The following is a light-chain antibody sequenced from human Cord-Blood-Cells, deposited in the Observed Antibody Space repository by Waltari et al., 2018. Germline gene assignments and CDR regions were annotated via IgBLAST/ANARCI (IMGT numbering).Light chain of an antibody. CDR2: WAS. J-gene: IGKJ1*01. Sequence: DIVMTQSPDSLAVSLAERATINCKSSQSVLYSSTNKNYLAWYQQKPGQPPKLLIYWASTRESGVPDRFSGSGSGTDFTLTISSLQAEDVAVYYCQQYYSTPRTFGQGTKVEIK. V-gene: IGKV4-1*01. CDR1: QSVLYSSTNKNY. CDR3: QQYYSTPRT.